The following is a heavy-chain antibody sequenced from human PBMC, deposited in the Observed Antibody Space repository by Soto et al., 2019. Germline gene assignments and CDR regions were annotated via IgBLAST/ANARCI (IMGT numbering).Heavy chain of an antibody. Sequence: PGGSLRLSCAASGFTFSSYAMHWVRQAPGKGLEWVAVISYDGSNKYYADSVKGRFTISRDNSKNTLYLQMNSLRAEDTAVYYCARGLQGYCSSTSCYRGGYYYYYGMDVWGPGTKGTVSS. D-gene: IGHD2-2*02. CDR3: ARGLQGYCSSTSCYRGGYYYYYGMDV. J-gene: IGHJ6*02. CDR2: ISYDGSNK. V-gene: IGHV3-30-3*01. CDR1: GFTFSSYA.